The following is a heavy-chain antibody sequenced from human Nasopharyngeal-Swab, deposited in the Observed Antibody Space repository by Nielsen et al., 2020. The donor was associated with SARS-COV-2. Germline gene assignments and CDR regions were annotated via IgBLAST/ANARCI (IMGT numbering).Heavy chain of an antibody. D-gene: IGHD3-10*01. CDR2: IYYSGST. CDR3: ARTYGSGSYSYYYGMDV. V-gene: IGHV4-31*03. CDR1: GRSLNRGGYY. J-gene: IGHJ6*02. Sequence: SETLSLPCTLSGRSLNRGGYYWSWIPQHPGKGLEWIGYIYYSGSTYYNPSLKSRVTISVDTSKNQFSLKLSSVTAADTAVYYCARTYGSGSYSYYYGMDVWGQGTTVTVSS.